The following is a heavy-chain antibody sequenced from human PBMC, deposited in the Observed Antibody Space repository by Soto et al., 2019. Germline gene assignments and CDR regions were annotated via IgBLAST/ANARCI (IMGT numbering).Heavy chain of an antibody. CDR1: GFTFTSSA. V-gene: IGHV1-58*02. CDR3: ADARPYGDYLQIDY. Sequence: QMQLVQSGPEVKKPGTSVKVSCKASGFTFTSSAMQWVRQARGQRLEWIGWIVVGSGNTNYAQKFQERVTIAKDMSTIPAYMELSSLGSEDTAVYSCADARPYGDYLQIDYWGQGTLGTVSS. J-gene: IGHJ4*02. D-gene: IGHD4-17*01. CDR2: IVVGSGNT.